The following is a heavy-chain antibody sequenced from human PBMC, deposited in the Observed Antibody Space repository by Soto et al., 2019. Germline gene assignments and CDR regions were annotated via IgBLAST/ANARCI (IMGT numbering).Heavy chain of an antibody. V-gene: IGHV3-74*01. J-gene: IGHJ3*02. CDR2: INSDGSST. CDR1: GFTFSSYW. Sequence: GGSLRLSCAASGFTFSSYWMHWVRQAPGKGLVWVSRINSDGSSTSYADSVKGRFTISRDNAKNTLYLQMNRLRAEDTAVYYCAREGIAAAAYAFDIWGQGTMVTVSS. D-gene: IGHD6-13*01. CDR3: AREGIAAAAYAFDI.